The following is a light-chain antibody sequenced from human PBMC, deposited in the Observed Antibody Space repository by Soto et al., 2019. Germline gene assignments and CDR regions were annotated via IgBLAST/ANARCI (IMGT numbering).Light chain of an antibody. V-gene: IGKV1-6*01. CDR1: QGIRSA. J-gene: IGKJ1*01. Sequence: AIQVTQSPSSLSASVGDRVTITCRTSQGIRSALGWYQQKPGKVPKLLIYAASTLQSGVPSRFSGSGSGRDLALTISGLQAEDFATYYCLLDYAYLWAFGQGTKRDIK. CDR3: LLDYAYLWA. CDR2: AAS.